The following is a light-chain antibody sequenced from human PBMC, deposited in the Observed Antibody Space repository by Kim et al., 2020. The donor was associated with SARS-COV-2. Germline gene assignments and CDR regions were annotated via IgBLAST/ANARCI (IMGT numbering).Light chain of an antibody. CDR3: QQLNNYPLT. Sequence: ASVGDRVTIPCRASQGVSSFLAWYQQKSGKAPKLLIYGASTLQSGVPSRFSASGSGTEFTLTISSLQPEDFATYYCQQLNNYPLTFGGGTKVDIK. CDR1: QGVSSF. CDR2: GAS. J-gene: IGKJ4*01. V-gene: IGKV1-9*01.